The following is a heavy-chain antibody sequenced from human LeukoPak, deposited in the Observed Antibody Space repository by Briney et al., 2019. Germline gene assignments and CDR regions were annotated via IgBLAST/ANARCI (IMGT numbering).Heavy chain of an antibody. V-gene: IGHV3-21*01. CDR1: GFTFSSYT. CDR3: ARGSEGYCSGGGCYYGMDV. J-gene: IGHJ6*01. Sequence: GGSLRLSCAASGFTFSSYTMNWVRQAPGKGLEWVSYISSSSSYIYYADAVKGRFTISRDNAENSLYLQMSSLRAEDTAVYYCARGSEGYCSGGGCYYGMDVWGQGTTVTVSS. CDR2: ISSSSSYI. D-gene: IGHD2-15*01.